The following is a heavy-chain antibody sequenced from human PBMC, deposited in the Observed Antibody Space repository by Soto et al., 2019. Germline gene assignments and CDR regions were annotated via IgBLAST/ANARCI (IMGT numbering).Heavy chain of an antibody. V-gene: IGHV1-18*01. CDR3: ARDWAKHYDFALVFDY. Sequence: QVQLVQSGAEVKKPGASVKVSCKASGYTFTSYGISWVRQAPGQGLEWMGWISAYNGNTNYAQKLQGRVTMTTDTSTSTAYRELRSLRSDDTAVYYCARDWAKHYDFALVFDYWGQGTLVTVSS. J-gene: IGHJ4*02. CDR2: ISAYNGNT. CDR1: GYTFTSYG. D-gene: IGHD3-3*01.